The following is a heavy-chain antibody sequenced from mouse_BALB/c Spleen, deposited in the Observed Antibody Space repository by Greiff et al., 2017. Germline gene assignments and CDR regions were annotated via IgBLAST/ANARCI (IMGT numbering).Heavy chain of an antibody. V-gene: IGHV1-82*01. CDR2: IYPGDGDT. CDR1: GYAFSSSW. J-gene: IGHJ4*01. D-gene: IGHD2-4*01. Sequence: VQLQQSGPELVKPGASVKFSCKASGYAFSSSWMNWVKQRPGQGLEWIGRIYPGDGDTNYNGKFKGKATLTADKSSSTAYMQLSSLTSVDSAVYFCASTMITSMDYWGQGTSVTVSS. CDR3: ASTMITSMDY.